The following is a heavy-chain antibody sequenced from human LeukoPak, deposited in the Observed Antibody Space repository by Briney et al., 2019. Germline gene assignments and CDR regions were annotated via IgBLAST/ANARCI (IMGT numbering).Heavy chain of an antibody. D-gene: IGHD4-17*01. CDR1: GFTFSSYA. CDR3: ARMTTVTSSWFDP. CDR2: ISGSGGST. Sequence: GGSLRLSCAASGFTFSSYAMSWVRQAPGKGLEWVSAISGSGGSTYYADSVKGRFTTSRANSKNMLYLQMNSLRAEDTAVYYCARMTTVTSSWFDPWGQGTLVTVSS. J-gene: IGHJ5*02. V-gene: IGHV3-23*01.